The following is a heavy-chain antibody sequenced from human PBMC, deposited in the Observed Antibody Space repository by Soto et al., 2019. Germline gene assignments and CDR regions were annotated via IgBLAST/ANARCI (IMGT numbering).Heavy chain of an antibody. CDR2: VYYSGTT. D-gene: IGHD4-17*01. Sequence: ASETLSLTCAVSGYSISTGFNWAWIRQPPGKGLEWIGYVYYSGTTNYNPSLKSRVTISVDLSKNQFSLRLSSVTTADTALYYCARTTAVPNTLRSRYFFDYWGQGTLVTVSS. CDR3: ARTTAVPNTLRSRYFFDY. CDR1: GYSISTGFN. V-gene: IGHV4-38-2*01. J-gene: IGHJ4*02.